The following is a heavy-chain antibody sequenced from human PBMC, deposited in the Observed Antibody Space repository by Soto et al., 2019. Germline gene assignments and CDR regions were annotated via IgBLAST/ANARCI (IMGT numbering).Heavy chain of an antibody. V-gene: IGHV4-31*03. CDR3: AREGGIVGATAADY. CDR1: GGSISSGGYY. Sequence: QVQLQESGPGLVKPSQTLSLTCTVSGGSISSGGYYWSWIRQHPGKGLEWIGYIYYSGSTYYNPSLKSRVTISVDTSKNHFSLKLSSVSAADTAVYYCAREGGIVGATAADYWGQGTLVTVSS. D-gene: IGHD1-26*01. J-gene: IGHJ4*02. CDR2: IYYSGST.